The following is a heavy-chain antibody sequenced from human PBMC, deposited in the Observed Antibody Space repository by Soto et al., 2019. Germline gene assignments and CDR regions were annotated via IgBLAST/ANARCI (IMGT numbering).Heavy chain of an antibody. CDR1: GFPFAAGA. CDR3: AKDRYGGSGGGLES. D-gene: IGHD5-18*01. CDR2: ITGRGIST. J-gene: IGHJ4*02. V-gene: IGHV3-23*01. Sequence: VQLLESGGGLVRRGESLRLSCVASGFPFAAGAMNWVRQAPGQGLEWVSTITGRGISTYYADSVRGRFTISRDDSQNTLYLQMTSLRVEDTAVYYCAKDRYGGSGGGLESWGQGALVTVSS.